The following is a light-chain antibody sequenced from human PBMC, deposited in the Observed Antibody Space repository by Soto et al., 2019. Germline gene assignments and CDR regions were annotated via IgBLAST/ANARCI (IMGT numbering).Light chain of an antibody. CDR2: GAS. CDR3: QRYNNWPLT. V-gene: IGKV3-15*01. Sequence: EIVLTQSPGTLSLSPGERATLSCRASQSVRSDYLAWYQQKPGQAPRLHIYGASTRAIGIPARFSGSRSGTEFTLTINGLQSEDFAVYYCQRYNNWPLTFGGGTKVDIK. J-gene: IGKJ4*01. CDR1: QSVRSD.